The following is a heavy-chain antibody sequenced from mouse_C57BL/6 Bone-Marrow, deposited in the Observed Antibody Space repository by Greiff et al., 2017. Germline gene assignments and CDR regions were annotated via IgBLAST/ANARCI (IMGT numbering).Heavy chain of an antibody. CDR1: GYTFTSYW. Sequence: QVQLQQPGAELVRPGSSVKLSCKASGYTFTSYWMHWVKQRPIQGLEWIGNIDPSDSETHYNQKFKDKATLTVDKSSSTAYMQLSSLTSEDSAVYYCARKGAYYSNWGFADWGQGTLVTVSA. CDR2: IDPSDSET. V-gene: IGHV1-52*01. CDR3: ARKGAYYSNWGFAD. D-gene: IGHD2-5*01. J-gene: IGHJ3*01.